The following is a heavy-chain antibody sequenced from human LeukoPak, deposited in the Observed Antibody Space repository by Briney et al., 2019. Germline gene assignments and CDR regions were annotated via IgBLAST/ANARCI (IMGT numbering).Heavy chain of an antibody. V-gene: IGHV1-2*02. D-gene: IGHD1-26*01. J-gene: IGHJ4*02. CDR2: INPNSGGT. Sequence: ASVKVSCKASGYTXXGXXXHXXXXXXGXGXXWXGWINPNSGGTNYAQKFQGRVTMTRDTSISTAYMELSRLRSDDTAVYYCARASYSGSYLVDYWGQGTLVTVSS. CDR1: GYTXXGXX. CDR3: ARASYSGSYLVDY.